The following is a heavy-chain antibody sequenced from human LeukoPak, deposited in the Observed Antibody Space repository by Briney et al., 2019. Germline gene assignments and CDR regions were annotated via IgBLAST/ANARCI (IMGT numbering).Heavy chain of an antibody. CDR2: IYYSGST. CDR1: GGSISSYY. J-gene: IGHJ6*04. V-gene: IGHV4-59*01. CDR3: ARGRARYGSGSMMDV. Sequence: SETLSLTCTVSGGSISSYYWSWIRQPPGKGLEWIGYIYYSGSTNYNPSLKSRVTISVDTSKNQFFLKLSSVTAADTAVYYCARGRARYGSGSMMDVWGKGTTVTVSS. D-gene: IGHD3-10*01.